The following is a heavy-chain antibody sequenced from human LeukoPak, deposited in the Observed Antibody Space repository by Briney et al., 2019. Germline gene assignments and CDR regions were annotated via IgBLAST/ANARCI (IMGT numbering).Heavy chain of an antibody. CDR3: ARDRIQLWSRLFKYNWFDP. J-gene: IGHJ5*02. CDR2: IYYSGST. V-gene: IGHV4-39*07. CDR1: GGSISSSNYY. Sequence: SETLSLTCTVSGGSISSSNYYWGWIRQPPGKGLEWIGSIYYSGSTYYNPSLKSRVTISVDTSKNQFSLKLSSVTAADTAVYYCARDRIQLWSRLFKYNWFDPWGQGTLVTVSS. D-gene: IGHD5-18*01.